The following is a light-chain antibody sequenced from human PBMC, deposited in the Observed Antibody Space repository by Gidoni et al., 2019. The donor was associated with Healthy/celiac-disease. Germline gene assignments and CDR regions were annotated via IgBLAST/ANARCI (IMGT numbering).Light chain of an antibody. V-gene: IGKV1-39*01. CDR2: AAS. CDR3: QQSYSTPNT. Sequence: DIQMTQSPSSLSASVGDRVTITCRASQSFCSYLNWYQQKPGKAPKLLIYAASSLQSGVPSRFSGSGSGTDFTLTISSLQPEDFATYYCQQSYSTPNTFGQGTKLEIK. J-gene: IGKJ2*01. CDR1: QSFCSY.